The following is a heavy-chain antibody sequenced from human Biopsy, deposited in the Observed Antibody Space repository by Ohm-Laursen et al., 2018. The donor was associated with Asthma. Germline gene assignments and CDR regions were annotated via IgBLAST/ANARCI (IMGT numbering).Heavy chain of an antibody. J-gene: IGHJ3*01. D-gene: IGHD3-9*01. CDR3: ARTYYDFLTGQVKDVFGV. CDR1: GYNFISFA. V-gene: IGHV1-3*04. CDR2: VNTGKGDT. Sequence: ASVKVSCKASGYNFISFAIHWARQAPGQRLEWMGWVNTGKGDTKYSQKFQGRVTITRDTSASTAYMELRSLRSEDTATYYCARTYYDFLTGQVKDVFGVWGQGTMVTVSS.